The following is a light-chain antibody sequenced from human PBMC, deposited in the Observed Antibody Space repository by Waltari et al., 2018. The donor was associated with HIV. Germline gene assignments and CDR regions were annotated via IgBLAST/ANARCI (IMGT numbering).Light chain of an antibody. V-gene: IGLV2-23*02. CDR2: EVS. Sequence: QSALPQPASVSGSPRQSIPISCTGTSRDGGSYEPVSWYQKHPDKAPKLMIYEVSKRPSGVSNRFSGSKSGNTASLTISGLQAEDEADYYCCSYAGSSTHVFGGGTKVTVL. J-gene: IGLJ1*01. CDR1: SRDGGSYEP. CDR3: CSYAGSSTHV.